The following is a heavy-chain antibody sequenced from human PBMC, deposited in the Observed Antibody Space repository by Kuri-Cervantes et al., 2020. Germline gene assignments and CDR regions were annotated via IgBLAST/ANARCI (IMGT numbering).Heavy chain of an antibody. Sequence: GGSLRLSCAASGFTFSSYSMNWGRQAPGKGLEWVSSISSSSSYIYYADSVKGRFTLSRDNAKNTLYLQMNSLRAEDTAVYYCARAPKLWTDYYGSGIYSRGLYDDWGQGTLVTVSS. CDR1: GFTFSSYS. D-gene: IGHD3-10*01. J-gene: IGHJ4*02. CDR2: ISSSSSYI. CDR3: ARAPKLWTDYYGSGIYSRGLYDD. V-gene: IGHV3-21*01.